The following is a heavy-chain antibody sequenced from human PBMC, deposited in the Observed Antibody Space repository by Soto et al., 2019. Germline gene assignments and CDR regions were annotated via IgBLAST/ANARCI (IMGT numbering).Heavy chain of an antibody. V-gene: IGHV1-46*01. CDR2: INPSGGST. J-gene: IGHJ6*02. Sequence: ASAKVSCKASGYTFTSYYMHWVRQAPGQGLEWMGIINPSGGSTSYAQKFQGRVTMTRDTSTSTVYMELSSLRSEDTAVYYCARGMTVAGNYYYGMDVWGQGTTVTVSS. D-gene: IGHD6-19*01. CDR3: ARGMTVAGNYYYGMDV. CDR1: GYTFTSYY.